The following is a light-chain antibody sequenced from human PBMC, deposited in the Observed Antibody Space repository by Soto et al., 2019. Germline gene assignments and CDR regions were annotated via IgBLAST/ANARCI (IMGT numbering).Light chain of an antibody. CDR2: AAS. J-gene: IGKJ4*01. CDR3: VQHNSYPLS. V-gene: IGKV1-17*01. Sequence: DIQMTQSPSSLSASVGDRVTITCRASQGIGNDLGWFQQKPGKAPKRLIYAASSLQSGVPSRFSGSGSGAEFTLTISSLQPEDFATYYCVQHNSYPLSFGGATKVEI. CDR1: QGIGND.